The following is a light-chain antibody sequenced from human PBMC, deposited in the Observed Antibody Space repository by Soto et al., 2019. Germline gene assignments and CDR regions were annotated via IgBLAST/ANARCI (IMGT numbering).Light chain of an antibody. V-gene: IGKV3-15*01. CDR3: QQFNKWHLN. Sequence: EIVMTQSPANLSVSPGERATLSCRASQTIYNNVAWYQQRPGQAPRLLIYDASTRATSVPARFSGSGSGTDFTLSISDLQSADCAVYYCQQFNKWHLNFGGGTKGDIX. CDR2: DAS. J-gene: IGKJ4*01. CDR1: QTIYNN.